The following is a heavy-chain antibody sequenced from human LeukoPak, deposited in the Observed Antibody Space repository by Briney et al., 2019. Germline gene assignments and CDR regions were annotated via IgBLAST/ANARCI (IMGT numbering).Heavy chain of an antibody. J-gene: IGHJ5*02. CDR1: GYSFTSYC. CDR2: IDPSDSYT. CDR3: ARLRRSGGSCYCWFDP. Sequence: GESLKISCKGSGYSFTSYCISWVRQMPGKGLEWMGRIDPSDSYTNYSPSFQGHVTISADKSISTAYLQWSSLTASDTAMYYCARLRRSGGSCYCWFDPWGQGTLVTVSS. D-gene: IGHD2-15*01. V-gene: IGHV5-10-1*01.